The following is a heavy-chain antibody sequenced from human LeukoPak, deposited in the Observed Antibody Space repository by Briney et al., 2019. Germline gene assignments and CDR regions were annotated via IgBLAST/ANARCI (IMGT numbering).Heavy chain of an antibody. CDR3: ARKGSWSGRPNWFDP. J-gene: IGHJ5*02. V-gene: IGHV4-34*01. CDR2: INHSGST. Sequence: PSETLSLTCAVYGGSFSGYYWSWIRQPPGKGLEWIGEINHSGSTNYNPSLKSRVTISVDTSKNQFSLKLSSVTAADTAVYYCARKGSWSGRPNWFDPWGQGTLVTVSS. D-gene: IGHD3-3*01. CDR1: GGSFSGYY.